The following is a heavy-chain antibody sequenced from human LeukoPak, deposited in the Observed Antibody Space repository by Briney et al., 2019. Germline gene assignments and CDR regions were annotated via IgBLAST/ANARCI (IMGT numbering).Heavy chain of an antibody. CDR1: GYSFTNYW. Sequence: PGDSPKISCKGSGYSFTNYWIAWVRQLPGKGLEWMGIIYPGDSDTRYSPSFQGLVTISADKSINTAYLQWSSLKASDTSIYYCARQYCTSTTCYHREFDFGGQGTLVTVSS. D-gene: IGHD2-2*01. J-gene: IGHJ4*02. V-gene: IGHV5-51*01. CDR2: IYPGDSDT. CDR3: ARQYCTSTTCYHREFDF.